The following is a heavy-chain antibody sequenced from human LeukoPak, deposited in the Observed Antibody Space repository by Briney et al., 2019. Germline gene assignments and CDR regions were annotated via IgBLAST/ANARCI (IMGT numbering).Heavy chain of an antibody. V-gene: IGHV1-69*13. CDR2: IIPIFGTA. J-gene: IGHJ4*02. D-gene: IGHD6-6*01. CDR1: GYTFTSYY. Sequence: ASVKVSCKASGYTFTSYYMHWVRQAPGQGLEWMGGIIPIFGTANYAQKFQGRVTITADESASTAYMELSSLRSEDTAVYYCARHRPSSSMDYWGQGTLVTVSS. CDR3: ARHRPSSSMDY.